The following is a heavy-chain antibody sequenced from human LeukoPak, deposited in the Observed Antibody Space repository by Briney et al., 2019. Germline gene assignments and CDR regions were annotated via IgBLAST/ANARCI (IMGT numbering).Heavy chain of an antibody. CDR1: GDSVSSNIAA. CDR2: TYYRSKWYN. D-gene: IGHD3-9*01. V-gene: IGHV6-1*01. CDR3: ARDLTYYDILTGFQN. Sequence: SQTLSLTCAISGDSVSSNIAAWNWIRQSPSRGLEWLGSTYYRSKWYNDYSVSVNSRITINPDTSTNQLSLQLDSVTPEDTAVYYCARDLTYYDILTGFQNWGQGTLVTVSS. J-gene: IGHJ4*02.